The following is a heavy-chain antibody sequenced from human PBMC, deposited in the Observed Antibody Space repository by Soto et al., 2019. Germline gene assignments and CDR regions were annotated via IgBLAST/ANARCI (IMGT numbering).Heavy chain of an antibody. J-gene: IGHJ5*02. D-gene: IGHD1-26*01. V-gene: IGHV3-33*01. CDR2: IWYDGSEK. CDR3: ARWSDKKVVDP. Sequence: QVQLVESGGGVVQPGRSLRLSCEGSGFTFRNHGMHWVRQAPGKGLEWLAVIWYDGSEKYYADSVRGRFFVSRDNAKNTLYLQTNSLTVEDTALYYCARWSDKKVVDPWGQGTAVTVSS. CDR1: GFTFRNHG.